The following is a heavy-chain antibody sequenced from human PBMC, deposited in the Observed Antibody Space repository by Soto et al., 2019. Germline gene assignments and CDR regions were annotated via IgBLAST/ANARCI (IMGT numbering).Heavy chain of an antibody. D-gene: IGHD3-22*01. Sequence: SETLSLTCAVSGYSISSGYYWGWLRQPPGKGLECIGSIYHGGSTYYNPSLNSRVTLSIDMTNNHVSLILNSVTAADTAVYYCARVGPWVPYYYDSSPYTFENWFDPWGQGTRVTVSS. J-gene: IGHJ5*02. CDR3: ARVGPWVPYYYDSSPYTFENWFDP. V-gene: IGHV4-38-2*01. CDR1: GYSISSGYY. CDR2: IYHGGST.